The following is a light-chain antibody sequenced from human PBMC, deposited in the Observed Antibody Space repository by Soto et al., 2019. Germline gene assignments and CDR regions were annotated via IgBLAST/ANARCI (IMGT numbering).Light chain of an antibody. V-gene: IGKV3-15*01. CDR1: QSVSSN. CDR2: GAS. Sequence: EIVMTQSPATLSVSPGERATLSCRASQSVSSNLAWYPQKPGQAPRLLIYGASTRATGIPARFSGSGSGTECTLTISSLQSEDFAVYYCQQYNNWPPLTFGGGTKVEIK. J-gene: IGKJ4*01. CDR3: QQYNNWPPLT.